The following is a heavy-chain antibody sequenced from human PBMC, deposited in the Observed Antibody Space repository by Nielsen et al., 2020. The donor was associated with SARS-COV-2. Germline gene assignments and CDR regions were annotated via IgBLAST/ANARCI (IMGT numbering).Heavy chain of an antibody. J-gene: IGHJ4*02. CDR1: GYTFSRYG. CDR2: INTNTGNP. V-gene: IGHV7-4-1*02. D-gene: IGHD3-22*01. CDR3: AREWGAYMIASPNGY. Sequence: ASVKVSCKASGYTFSRYGIVWVRQAPGQGLEWMGWINTNTGNPTYAQGFTGRFVFSLDTSVSTAYLQISSLKAEDTAVYYCAREWGAYMIASPNGYWGQGTLVTVSS.